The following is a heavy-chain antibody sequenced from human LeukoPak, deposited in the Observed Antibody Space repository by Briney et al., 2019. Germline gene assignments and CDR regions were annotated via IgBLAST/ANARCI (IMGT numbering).Heavy chain of an antibody. J-gene: IGHJ4*02. D-gene: IGHD2-15*01. CDR3: ALDIVVVVAPNFDY. Sequence: GASVKVSCKASGGTFSSYPFNWVRQAPGQGLEWMGRVIPILGTANYAQKFQGRVTITADKSTSTAYMELSSLRSEDTAVYYCALDIVVVVAPNFDYWGQGTLVTVSS. CDR2: VIPILGTA. V-gene: IGHV1-69*08. CDR1: GGTFSSYP.